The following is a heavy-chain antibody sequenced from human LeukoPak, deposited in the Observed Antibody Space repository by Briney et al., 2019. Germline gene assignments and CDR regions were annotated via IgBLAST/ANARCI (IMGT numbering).Heavy chain of an antibody. D-gene: IGHD3-10*01. CDR1: GFTFSSYS. Sequence: GGSLRLSCAASGFTFSSYSMNWVRQAPGKGLEWVSSISSSSSYIYYADSVKGRFTISRDNAKNSLYLQMNSLRAEDTAVYYCARVIITMVRGVIIGEGGAFDIWGQGTMVTVSS. J-gene: IGHJ3*02. V-gene: IGHV3-21*01. CDR3: ARVIITMVRGVIIGEGGAFDI. CDR2: ISSSSSYI.